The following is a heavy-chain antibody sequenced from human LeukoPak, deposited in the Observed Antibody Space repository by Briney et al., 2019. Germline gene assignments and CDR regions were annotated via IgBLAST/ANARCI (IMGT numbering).Heavy chain of an antibody. CDR2: ISYDGSNK. J-gene: IGHJ6*02. Sequence: GGSLRLSCAASGFTFSSYAMHWVRQAPGKGLEWVAVISYDGSNKSYADSVKGRFTISRDNSKNTLYLQMNSLRAEDTAVYYCAREGQDIVVVVAATLPGDYYYGMDVWGQGTTVTVSS. CDR3: AREGQDIVVVVAATLPGDYYYGMDV. CDR1: GFTFSSYA. D-gene: IGHD2-15*01. V-gene: IGHV3-30-3*01.